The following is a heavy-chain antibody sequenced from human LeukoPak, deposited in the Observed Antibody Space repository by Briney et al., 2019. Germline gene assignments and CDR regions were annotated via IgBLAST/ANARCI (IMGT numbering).Heavy chain of an antibody. Sequence: GGSLRLSCAASGFTFSSYWMHWVRQAAGKELVWVSRINTDGSSTTYADSVKGRFTISRDNAKKTLHLQMNGLRAEDTAVYYCASRHYYYYGMDVWGQGTTVTVSS. V-gene: IGHV3-74*01. J-gene: IGHJ6*02. CDR1: GFTFSSYW. CDR2: INTDGSST. CDR3: ASRHYYYYGMDV.